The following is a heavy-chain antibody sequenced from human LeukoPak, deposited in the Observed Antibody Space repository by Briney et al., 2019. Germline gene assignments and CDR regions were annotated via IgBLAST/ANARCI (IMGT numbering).Heavy chain of an antibody. CDR3: ARGDSSSWYYFDY. J-gene: IGHJ4*02. CDR1: GFTFSSYA. Sequence: GGSLRLSCAASGFTFSSYAMSWVRQAPGKGLEWVSAISGSGGSTYYADSVKGRFTISRDNSKNTLYLQMNSLRAEDTAVYYCARGDSSSWYYFDYWGQGTLVTVSS. CDR2: ISGSGGST. D-gene: IGHD6-13*01. V-gene: IGHV3-23*01.